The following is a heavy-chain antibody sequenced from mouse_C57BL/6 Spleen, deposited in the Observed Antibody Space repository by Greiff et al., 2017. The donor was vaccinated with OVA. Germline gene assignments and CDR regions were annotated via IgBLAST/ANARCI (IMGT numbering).Heavy chain of an antibody. Sequence: VQLQQPGAELVMPGASVKLSCKASGYTFTSYWMHWVKQRPGQGLEWIGESDPSDSYTNYNQKFKGKSTLTVDKSSSTAYMELRSLTSEDSAVYFCARGETAQATIFDYWGQGTTLTVSS. V-gene: IGHV1-69*01. CDR1: GYTFTSYW. J-gene: IGHJ2*01. CDR3: ARGETAQATIFDY. D-gene: IGHD3-2*02. CDR2: SDPSDSYT.